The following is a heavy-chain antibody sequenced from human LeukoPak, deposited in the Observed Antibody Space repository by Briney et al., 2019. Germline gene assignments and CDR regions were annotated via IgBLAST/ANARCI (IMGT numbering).Heavy chain of an antibody. J-gene: IGHJ4*02. CDR2: IYHSGST. V-gene: IGHV4-38-2*02. CDR1: GYSISSGYY. CDR3: ARGPVHLVDYYDSSGYPAN. D-gene: IGHD3-22*01. Sequence: SETLSLTCTVSGYSISSGYYWGWIRQPPGKGLEWIGSIYHSGSTYYNPSLKSRVTISVDTSKNQFSLKLSSVTAADTAVYYCARGPVHLVDYYDSSGYPANWGQGTLVTVSS.